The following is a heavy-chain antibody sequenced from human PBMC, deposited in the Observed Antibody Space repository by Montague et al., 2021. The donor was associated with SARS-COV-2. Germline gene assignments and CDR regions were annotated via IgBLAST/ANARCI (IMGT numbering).Heavy chain of an antibody. Sequence: SETLSLTCAVYGGSFSGYYWSWIRQPPGKGLEWIGEINHSGSTNYNPSLKSRVTISVDTSKNQFSLKLSSVTAADTAVYYCARGPHSSSWHYYYHYGMDVWGQGTTVTVSS. CDR2: INHSGST. V-gene: IGHV4-34*01. CDR3: ARGPHSSSWHYYYHYGMDV. D-gene: IGHD6-13*01. CDR1: GGSFSGYY. J-gene: IGHJ6*02.